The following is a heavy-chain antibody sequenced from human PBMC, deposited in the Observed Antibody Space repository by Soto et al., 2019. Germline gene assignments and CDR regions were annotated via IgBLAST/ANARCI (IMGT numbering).Heavy chain of an antibody. CDR2: VYYRGNA. CDR1: DDSINSDKYY. D-gene: IGHD3-9*01. J-gene: IGHJ4*02. V-gene: IGHV4-39*01. CDR3: ARLEGLATISYYFDF. Sequence: SETLSLTCSVSDDSINSDKYYWGWIRQPPGKGLEWIGSVYYRGNAYYNPSLQTRVTISLDKSKSQFSLKLDSVTAADSAVYFCARLEGLATISYYFDFWGPGALVTVSS.